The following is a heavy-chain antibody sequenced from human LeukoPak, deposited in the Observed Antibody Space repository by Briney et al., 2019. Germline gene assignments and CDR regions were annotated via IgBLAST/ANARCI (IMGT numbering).Heavy chain of an antibody. CDR1: GFTFSSYW. D-gene: IGHD3-16*01. CDR2: IKQDGSEK. J-gene: IGHJ3*02. Sequence: GGSLRLSCAASGFTFSSYWMSWVRQAPGKGLEWVANIKQDGSEKYYVDSVKGRFTISRDNAKNSLYLQMNSLRAEDTAVYYCAKDSDSTLGDAFDIWGQGTMVTVSS. CDR3: AKDSDSTLGDAFDI. V-gene: IGHV3-7*03.